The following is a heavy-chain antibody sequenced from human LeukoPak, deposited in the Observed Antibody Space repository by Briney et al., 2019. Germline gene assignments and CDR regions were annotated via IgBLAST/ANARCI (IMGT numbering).Heavy chain of an antibody. CDR2: INAGGDTT. Sequence: GGSLRLSCAASGLNVSSYAMSWIRQAPGKGLEWVSTINAGGDTTYYADSVKGRFTISRDDSKNTLYLQVSSLRVEDTALYYCVKKGDGLGHCYINNCYKYNWFDPWGQGTLVTVSS. V-gene: IGHV3-23*01. D-gene: IGHD2-2*02. CDR1: GLNVSSYA. J-gene: IGHJ5*02. CDR3: VKKGDGLGHCYINNCYKYNWFDP.